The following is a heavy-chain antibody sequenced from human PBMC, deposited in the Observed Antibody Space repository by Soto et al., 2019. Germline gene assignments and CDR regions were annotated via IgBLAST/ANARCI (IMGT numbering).Heavy chain of an antibody. D-gene: IGHD3-3*01. J-gene: IGHJ6*02. CDR1: GGTFSSYT. Sequence: SVKVSCKASGGTFSSYTISWVRQAPGQGLEWMGRIIPIFGTANYAQKFQGRVTITADESTSTAYMELSSLRSEDTAVYYCARESITIFGVVPVYYYGMDVWGQGTTVTVSS. CDR3: ARESITIFGVVPVYYYGMDV. V-gene: IGHV1-69*13. CDR2: IIPIFGTA.